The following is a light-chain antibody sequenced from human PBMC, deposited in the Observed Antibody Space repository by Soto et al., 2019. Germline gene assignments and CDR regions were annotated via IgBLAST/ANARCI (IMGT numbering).Light chain of an antibody. CDR2: EVS. CDR3: CSYAGSSTYV. J-gene: IGLJ1*01. V-gene: IGLV2-23*02. Sequence: QSALTQPASVSGSPGQSITISCTGTSSDVGSYNLVSWYQQHPGKAPKLMIYEVSKRPSGVSNPFSGSKSANTASLTISGLQDEDEAYYYCCSYAGSSTYVFGTGTKLTVL. CDR1: SSDVGSYNL.